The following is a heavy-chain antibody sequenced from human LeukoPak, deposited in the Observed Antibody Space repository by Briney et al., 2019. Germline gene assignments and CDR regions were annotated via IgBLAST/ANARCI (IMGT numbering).Heavy chain of an antibody. D-gene: IGHD3-10*01. J-gene: IGHJ6*02. CDR3: MVRGPYYYYGMHV. V-gene: IGHV3-7*01. Sequence: GGSLRLSCAASGFTFSSYWMSWVRKAPGKGLEWLANIKQDGSEKYYVDSVKGRFTISRDNAKNSLYLQMNSLRAEDTAVYYCMVRGPYYYYGMHVWGQGTTVTVSS. CDR2: IKQDGSEK. CDR1: GFTFSSYW.